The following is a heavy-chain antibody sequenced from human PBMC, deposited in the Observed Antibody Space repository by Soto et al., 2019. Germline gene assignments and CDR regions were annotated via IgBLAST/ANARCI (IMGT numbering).Heavy chain of an antibody. D-gene: IGHD5-12*01. V-gene: IGHV5-51*01. CDR3: ARRGWDEGYSGYDNWFDP. Sequence: GESLKISCKGSGYSFTSYWIGWVRQMPGKGLEWMGIIYPGDSDTRYNPSFQGQVTISADKSISTAYLQWSSLKASDTAMYYCARRGWDEGYSGYDNWFDPWGQGTLVTVSS. J-gene: IGHJ5*02. CDR1: GYSFTSYW. CDR2: IYPGDSDT.